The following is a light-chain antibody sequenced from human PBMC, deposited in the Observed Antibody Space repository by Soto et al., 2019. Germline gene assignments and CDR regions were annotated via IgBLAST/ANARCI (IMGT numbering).Light chain of an antibody. CDR2: EVS. J-gene: IGLJ2*01. CDR1: SSDIGTYNF. CDR3: SSYTSSTTRHVV. Sequence: QSALTQPASVSGSPGQSISISCTGTSSDIGTYNFVSWYQQHPGKAPKLMIYEVSDRPSGVSHRFSGSKSGNTASLTISGLQAEDEADYYCSSYTSSTTRHVVFGGGTKLTVL. V-gene: IGLV2-14*01.